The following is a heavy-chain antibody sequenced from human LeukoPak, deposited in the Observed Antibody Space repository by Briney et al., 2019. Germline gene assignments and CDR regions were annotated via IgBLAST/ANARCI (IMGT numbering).Heavy chain of an antibody. J-gene: IGHJ4*02. Sequence: GASVKVSCKASGYTFTGHYMHWVRQAPGQGLEWMGWINPNSGGRDYAQKFQGRVTLTRDTSISTAYMELSRLRSDDTAVYYCARGDYYDSSGYPDYWSQGTLVTVSS. CDR3: ARGDYYDSSGYPDY. CDR1: GYTFTGHY. V-gene: IGHV1-2*02. D-gene: IGHD3-22*01. CDR2: INPNSGGR.